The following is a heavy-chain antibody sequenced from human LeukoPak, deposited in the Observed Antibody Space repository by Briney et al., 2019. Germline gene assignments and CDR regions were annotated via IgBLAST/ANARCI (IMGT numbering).Heavy chain of an antibody. D-gene: IGHD3-22*01. J-gene: IGHJ5*02. CDR3: ARDGYYDSSGYPSHRFDP. Sequence: SVKVSCKASGGTFSSYAISWVRQAPGQGLEWMGRIIPILGIANYAQKLQGRVTITADKSTSTAYMELSSLRSEDTAVYYCARDGYYDSSGYPSHRFDPWGQGTLVTVSS. CDR1: GGTFSSYA. V-gene: IGHV1-69*04. CDR2: IIPILGIA.